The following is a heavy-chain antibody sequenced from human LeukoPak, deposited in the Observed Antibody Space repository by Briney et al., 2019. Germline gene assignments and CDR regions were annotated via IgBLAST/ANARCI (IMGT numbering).Heavy chain of an antibody. Sequence: GGSLILSCAASGFTFSDYYMSWIRQAPGKGLEWVSYISSSSSYTNYADSVKGRFTISRDNAKNSLYLQMNSLRAEDTAVYYCARARSVGSSGWLFAFDIWGQGTMVTVSS. D-gene: IGHD6-19*01. J-gene: IGHJ3*02. V-gene: IGHV3-11*05. CDR1: GFTFSDYY. CDR3: ARARSVGSSGWLFAFDI. CDR2: ISSSSSYT.